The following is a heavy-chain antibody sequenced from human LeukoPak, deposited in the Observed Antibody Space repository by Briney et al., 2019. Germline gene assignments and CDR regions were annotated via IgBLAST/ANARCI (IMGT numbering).Heavy chain of an antibody. CDR2: INVGSST. Sequence: GGSLRLSCAASGFTFSSYWMHWVRRAPGKGLVWVSRINVGSSTSYADSVNGRFTISRDNAKNTLYLQMNSLRAEDTAVYYCARPTKEGSSWYWWFDPWGQGTLVTVSS. J-gene: IGHJ5*02. V-gene: IGHV3-74*01. CDR1: GFTFSSYW. D-gene: IGHD6-13*01. CDR3: ARPTKEGSSWYWWFDP.